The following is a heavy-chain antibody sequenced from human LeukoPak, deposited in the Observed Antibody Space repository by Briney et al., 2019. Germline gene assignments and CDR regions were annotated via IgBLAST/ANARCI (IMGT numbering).Heavy chain of an antibody. CDR1: GYTFTSYE. D-gene: IGHD5-18*01. CDR3: ARVYSYGSLDAFDI. Sequence: ASVKVSCKASGYTFTSYEINWVGQATGQGVEWMGWMNLNSGNTGYAQKFQGRVTMTRNTSISTTYMELSSLRSEDTAVYYCARVYSYGSLDAFDIWGQGTMVTVSS. J-gene: IGHJ3*02. CDR2: MNLNSGNT. V-gene: IGHV1-8*01.